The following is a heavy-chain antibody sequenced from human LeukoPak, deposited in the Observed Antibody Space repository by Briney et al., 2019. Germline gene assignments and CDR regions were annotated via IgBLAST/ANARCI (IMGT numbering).Heavy chain of an antibody. Sequence: GRSLRLSCAASGFTFDDYAMHWVRQGPGKGVEGFSDITWNSATLAYAVSVNVRFTISKDNAKNSLYLQIHSLRAEDTALYYCAKHVTGTGAFDIWGQGTMVTVSS. J-gene: IGHJ3*02. CDR2: ITWNSATL. CDR3: AKHVTGTGAFDI. CDR1: GFTFDDYA. V-gene: IGHV3-9*01. D-gene: IGHD1-7*01.